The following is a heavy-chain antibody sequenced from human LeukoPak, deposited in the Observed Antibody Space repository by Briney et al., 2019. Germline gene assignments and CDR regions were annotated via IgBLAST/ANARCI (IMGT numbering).Heavy chain of an antibody. Sequence: SETLSLTCTVSGGSISSGSYCWNWIRQPAGKGLEWIGRIYTSGTTNYNPSLKSRVTISVDTPKNQFSLKLSSVTAADTAVYYCARGFHFYRPRFDYWGQGTLVTVSS. V-gene: IGHV4-61*02. J-gene: IGHJ4*02. CDR3: ARGFHFYRPRFDY. CDR1: GGSISSGSYC. CDR2: IYTSGTT. D-gene: IGHD2/OR15-2a*01.